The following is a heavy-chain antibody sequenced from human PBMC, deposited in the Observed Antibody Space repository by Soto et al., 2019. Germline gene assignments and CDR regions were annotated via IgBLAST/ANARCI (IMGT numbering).Heavy chain of an antibody. CDR2: ISWNSGSI. D-gene: IGHD6-19*01. V-gene: IGHV3-9*01. CDR3: AKDLGAVAHPEFDY. J-gene: IGHJ4*02. CDR1: GFTFDDYA. Sequence: PGGSLRLSCAAAGFTFDDYAMHWVRQAPGKGLEWVSGISWNSGSIGYADSVKGRFTISRDNAKNSLYLQTNSLRAEDTALYYSAKDLGAVAHPEFDYWGQGTLVTSPQ.